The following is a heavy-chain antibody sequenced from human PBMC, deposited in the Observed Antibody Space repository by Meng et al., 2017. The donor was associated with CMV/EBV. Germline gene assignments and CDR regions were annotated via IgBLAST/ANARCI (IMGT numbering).Heavy chain of an antibody. J-gene: IGHJ5*02. D-gene: IGHD3-3*01. CDR3: ARGGSDYDFWSGYSYWFDP. Sequence: FSNYDINGVQQATGQGLEWMGWMNPNSGNTGYAQKFQGRATMTRNTSISTAYMELSSLRSEDTAVYYCARGGSDYDFWSGYSYWFDPWGQGTLVTVSS. V-gene: IGHV1-8*01. CDR2: MNPNSGNT. CDR1: FSNYD.